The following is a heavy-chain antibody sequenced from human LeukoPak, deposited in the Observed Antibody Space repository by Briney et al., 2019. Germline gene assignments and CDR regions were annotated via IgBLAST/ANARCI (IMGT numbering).Heavy chain of an antibody. V-gene: IGHV3-21*01. CDR2: ISSSSYI. CDR1: GFTFSSYS. CDR3: ATPPDYYDSSGFITGAFDI. J-gene: IGHJ3*02. D-gene: IGHD3-22*01. Sequence: GGSLRLSCAASGFTFSSYSMNWVRQAPGKGREWVSSISSSSYIYYADSVKGRFTISRDNAKNSLYLQMNSLRAEDTAVYYCATPPDYYDSSGFITGAFDIWGQGTMVTVSS.